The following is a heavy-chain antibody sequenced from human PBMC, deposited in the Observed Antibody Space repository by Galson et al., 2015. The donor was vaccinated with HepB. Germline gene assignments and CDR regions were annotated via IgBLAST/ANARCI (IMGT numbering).Heavy chain of an antibody. D-gene: IGHD2-2*01. Sequence: QSGAEVKKPGESLKISCETSGYSFTGYWIGWVRQMPGKGLEWMGIIYPGDSDTRYSPSFQGQVTMSIDKSISTAYLQWSSLEASDSAIYYCARQGVSVVIPVGIGAFDIWGQGTMVTVST. CDR1: GYSFTGYW. V-gene: IGHV5-51*01. J-gene: IGHJ3*02. CDR2: IYPGDSDT. CDR3: ARQGVSVVIPVGIGAFDI.